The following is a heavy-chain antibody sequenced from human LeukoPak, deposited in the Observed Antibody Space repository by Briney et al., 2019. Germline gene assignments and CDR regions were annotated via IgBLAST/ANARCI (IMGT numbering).Heavy chain of an antibody. CDR2: INGDGSSA. D-gene: IGHD2-2*01. V-gene: IGHV3-74*03. CDR3: ARDQYYQLLL. CDR1: GFTFRGYW. Sequence: PGGSLRLSCAGSGFTFRGYWIHWVRQVPGKGLVWVSRINGDGSSATYADSVKGRFTISRDDAKNTMYLQMNNLRAEDTAVYYCARDQYYQLLLWGQGSLVTVSP. J-gene: IGHJ4*02.